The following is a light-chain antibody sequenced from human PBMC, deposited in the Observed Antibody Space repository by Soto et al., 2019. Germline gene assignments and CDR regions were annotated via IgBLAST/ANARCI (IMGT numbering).Light chain of an antibody. Sequence: DIQMTQSPSSLSASVGDRVTITCRASQGISNYLAWYQQRPGKVPKLLIYAASTLQSGVPSRFSGSRSGIDFTLTITTLQPEDVATYYCQRYNTAPHTFGGGTRVEIK. CDR3: QRYNTAPHT. CDR1: QGISNY. V-gene: IGKV1-27*01. J-gene: IGKJ4*01. CDR2: AAS.